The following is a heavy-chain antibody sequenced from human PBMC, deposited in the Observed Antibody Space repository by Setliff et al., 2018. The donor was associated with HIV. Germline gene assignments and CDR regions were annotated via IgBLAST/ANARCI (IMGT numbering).Heavy chain of an antibody. J-gene: IGHJ3*02. V-gene: IGHV5-51*01. CDR2: IYPVDSDT. D-gene: IGHD6-13*01. Sequence: GESLKISCKGSGYTFTSYWIGWVRQMPGKGLEWMGIIYPVDSDTRYSPSFQGRVTISADKSISTAYLQWSTLKASDTAIYYCARHRHTAAGTLDAFDIWGQGTVVTVSS. CDR3: ARHRHTAAGTLDAFDI. CDR1: GYTFTSYW.